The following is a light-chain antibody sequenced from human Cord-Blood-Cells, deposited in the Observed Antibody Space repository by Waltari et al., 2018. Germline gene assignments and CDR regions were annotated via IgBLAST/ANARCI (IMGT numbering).Light chain of an antibody. Sequence: QSALTQPASVSGSPGQSITISCTGTSSDVGSYNLVSWYQQHPGKAPKRMIYEGSKRPSGVSKLFSGAKSGNTASLTISGLQAEDEADYYCCSYAGSSLFGTGTKVTVL. CDR3: CSYAGSSL. J-gene: IGLJ1*01. V-gene: IGLV2-23*01. CDR2: EGS. CDR1: SSDVGSYNL.